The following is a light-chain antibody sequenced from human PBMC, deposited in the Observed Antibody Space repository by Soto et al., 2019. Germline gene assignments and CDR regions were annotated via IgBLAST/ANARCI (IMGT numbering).Light chain of an antibody. CDR2: RAS. CDR3: QQYGSSST. J-gene: IGKJ5*01. CDR1: QSLSGNY. V-gene: IGKV3-20*01. Sequence: NVLAPSPGSLGLSPGERAILSLRASQSLSGNYLAWYQQKPGQAPRVLIYRASIRATGISDRFSGSGSGTDFTLTISRLEPEDFAVYYCQQYGSSSTFGQGTRLEIK.